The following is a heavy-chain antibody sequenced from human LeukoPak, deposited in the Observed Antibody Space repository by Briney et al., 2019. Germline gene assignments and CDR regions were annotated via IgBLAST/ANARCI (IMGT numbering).Heavy chain of an antibody. CDR2: IIPXFGTA. J-gene: IGHJ6*02. CDR1: GGTFSSYA. V-gene: IGHV1-69*05. CDR3: ASYSSXYXXMDV. Sequence: GASVKVSCKASGGTFSSYAISWVRQAPGQGLEWMGGIIPXFGTANYAQKFQGRVTMTRNTSISTAYMELSSLRSEDTAVYYCASYSSXYXXMDVWGQGTTVTVSS. D-gene: IGHD2-21*01.